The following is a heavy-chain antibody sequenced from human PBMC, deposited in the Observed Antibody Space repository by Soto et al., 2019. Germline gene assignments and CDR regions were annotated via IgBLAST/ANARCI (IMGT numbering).Heavy chain of an antibody. Sequence: GGSLRLSCAASGFTFSSYGMHWVRQAPGKGLEWVAVIWYDGSNKYYADSVKGRFTISRDNSKNTLYLQMNSLRAEDTAVYYCARDGPPFWVYAIAGGRAAIENYYYMDVWGKGTTVTVSS. V-gene: IGHV3-33*01. CDR1: GFTFSSYG. CDR2: IWYDGSNK. CDR3: ARDGPPFWVYAIAGGRAAIENYYYMDV. J-gene: IGHJ6*03. D-gene: IGHD2-8*01.